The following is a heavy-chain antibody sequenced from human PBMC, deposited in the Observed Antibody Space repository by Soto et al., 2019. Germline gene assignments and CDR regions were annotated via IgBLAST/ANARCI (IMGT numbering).Heavy chain of an antibody. J-gene: IGHJ6*02. V-gene: IGHV1-69*13. Sequence: EASVKISCKASGGTFSSYAISWVRQAPGQGLEWMGGIIPIFGTANYAQKFQGRVTITADESTSTAYMELSSLRSEDTAVYYCASCSGAHESSSGWSGLYYYYGMDVWGQGTTVTVSS. D-gene: IGHD6-19*01. CDR2: IIPIFGTA. CDR1: GGTFSSYA. CDR3: ASCSGAHESSSGWSGLYYYYGMDV.